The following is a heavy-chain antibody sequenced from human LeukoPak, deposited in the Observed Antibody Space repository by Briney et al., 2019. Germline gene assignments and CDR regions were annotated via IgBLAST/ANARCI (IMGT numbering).Heavy chain of an antibody. V-gene: IGHV3-53*05. CDR1: GFTVSSNY. Sequence: GGSLRVSCAASGFTVSSNYMTWVRQAPGKGLEWVSVIYSGGGTYYADSVKGRFTISRDSSKNTLYLQMNSLRPEDTAVYYCARGGSSWYGGIDYCGQGTLVTVSS. D-gene: IGHD6-19*01. J-gene: IGHJ4*02. CDR3: ARGGSSWYGGIDY. CDR2: IYSGGGT.